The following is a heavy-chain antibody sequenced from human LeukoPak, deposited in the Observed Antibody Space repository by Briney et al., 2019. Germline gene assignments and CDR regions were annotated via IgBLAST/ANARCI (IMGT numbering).Heavy chain of an antibody. V-gene: IGHV3-49*03. Sequence: GGSLRLSCTASGFTFGDYAMSWFRQAPGKGLEWVGFIRSNTYGGTAEYAASVKGRFIISRDDSKSIAYLQMNSLKTEDTAVYYCTKGDYHAYWGQGTLATVSS. CDR2: IRSNTYGGTA. CDR1: GFTFGDYA. CDR3: TKGDYHAY. J-gene: IGHJ4*02.